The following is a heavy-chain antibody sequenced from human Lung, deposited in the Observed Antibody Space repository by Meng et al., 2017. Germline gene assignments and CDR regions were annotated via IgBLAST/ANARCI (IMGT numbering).Heavy chain of an antibody. CDR3: ARGPTTMAHDFDY. Sequence: QVQLQQVGAGPLKPSETLSLTCVVSGGSFSDYYWSWIRQPPGKGLEWIGEINHSGSTNYNPSLESRATISVDTSQNNLSLKLSSVTAADSAVYYCARGPTTMAHDFDYWGQGTLVTVSS. D-gene: IGHD4-11*01. CDR1: GGSFSDYY. J-gene: IGHJ4*02. CDR2: INHSGST. V-gene: IGHV4-34*01.